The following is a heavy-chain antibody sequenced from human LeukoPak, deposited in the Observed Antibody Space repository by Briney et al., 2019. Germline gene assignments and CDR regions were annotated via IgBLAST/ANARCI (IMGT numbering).Heavy chain of an antibody. J-gene: IGHJ4*01. D-gene: IGHD4-17*01. Sequence: SETLSLTCAVSGGSVSNYYWNWIRQPPGKGLEWIGEINHSGSTSYNPSLKSRVTMSVDTSMNQFSLKLSSVTAADTAMYFCASRIYGDYMSYWGHGTLVTVSS. CDR2: INHSGST. CDR3: ASRIYGDYMSY. V-gene: IGHV4-34*01. CDR1: GGSVSNYY.